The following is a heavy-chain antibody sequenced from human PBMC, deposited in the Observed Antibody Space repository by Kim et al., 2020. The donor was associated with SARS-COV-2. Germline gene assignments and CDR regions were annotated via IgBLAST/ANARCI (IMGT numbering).Heavy chain of an antibody. D-gene: IGHD4-17*01. CDR2: IYYSGST. Sequence: SETLSLTCTVSGGSVSSGSYYWSWIRQPPGKGLEWIGYIYYSGSTNYNPSLKSRVTISVDTSKNQFSLKLSSVTAADTAVYYCARDGPYGESDYWGQGTLVTVSS. J-gene: IGHJ4*02. CDR3: ARDGPYGESDY. V-gene: IGHV4-61*01. CDR1: GGSVSSGSYY.